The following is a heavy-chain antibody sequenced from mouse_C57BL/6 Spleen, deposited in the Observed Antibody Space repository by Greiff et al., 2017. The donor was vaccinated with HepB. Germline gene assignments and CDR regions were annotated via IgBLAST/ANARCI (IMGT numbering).Heavy chain of an antibody. J-gene: IGHJ2*01. Sequence: VQLQQPGAELVRPGSSVKLSCKASGYTFTSYWMDWVKQRPGQGLEWIGNIYPSDSETHYNQKFKDKATLTVDKSSSTAYMQLSSLTSEDSAVYYCARSGDYYGSSYGDYWGQGTTLTVSS. CDR1: GYTFTSYW. CDR2: IYPSDSET. CDR3: ARSGDYYGSSYGDY. V-gene: IGHV1-61*01. D-gene: IGHD1-1*01.